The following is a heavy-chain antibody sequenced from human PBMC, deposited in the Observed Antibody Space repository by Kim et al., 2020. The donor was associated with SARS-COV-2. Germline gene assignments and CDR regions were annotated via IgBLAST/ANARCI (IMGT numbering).Heavy chain of an antibody. V-gene: IGHV3-9*01. CDR2: ISWNSGSI. D-gene: IGHD6-19*01. J-gene: IGHJ3*02. Sequence: GGSLRLSCAASGFTFDDYAMHWVRQAPGKGLEWVSGISWNSGSIGYADSVKGRFTISRDNAKNSLYLQMNSLRAEDTALYYCAKGTRLAVAGPVAFDIWGQGTMVTVSS. CDR3: AKGTRLAVAGPVAFDI. CDR1: GFTFDDYA.